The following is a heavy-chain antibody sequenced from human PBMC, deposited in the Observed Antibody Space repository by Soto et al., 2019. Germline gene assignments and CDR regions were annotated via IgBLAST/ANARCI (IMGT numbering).Heavy chain of an antibody. CDR2: IDPSDSYT. CDR3: ARLGDCSSTSCYISGYYYYGMDV. J-gene: IGHJ6*02. V-gene: IGHV5-10-1*01. Sequence: GESLKISFKGSGYSFTSYWISWVRQMPGKGLEWMGRIDPSDSYTNYSPSFQGHVTISADKSISTAYLQWSSLKASDTAMYYCARLGDCSSTSCYISGYYYYGMDVWGQGTTVTVSS. CDR1: GYSFTSYW. D-gene: IGHD2-2*02.